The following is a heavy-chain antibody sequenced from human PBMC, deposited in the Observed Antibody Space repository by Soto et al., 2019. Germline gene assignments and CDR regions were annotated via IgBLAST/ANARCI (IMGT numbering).Heavy chain of an antibody. V-gene: IGHV1-69*12. J-gene: IGHJ3*02. CDR2: IIPIFTTT. CDR3: AREVAADGTFREDVFDI. D-gene: IGHD6-13*01. CDR1: GSTFSNHA. Sequence: QVHLVQSGAEVKKPGSWVKISCKAPGSTFSNHAINWVRQAPGQGLEWMGRIIPIFTTTNYAQKFQGRVTMTADESTITAYLELSSLKHDDTAVYYCAREVAADGTFREDVFDIWGQVTLVTVSS.